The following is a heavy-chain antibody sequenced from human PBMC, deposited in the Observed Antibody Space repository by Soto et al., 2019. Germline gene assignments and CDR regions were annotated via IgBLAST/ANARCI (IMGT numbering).Heavy chain of an antibody. CDR2: INAGNGNT. J-gene: IGHJ6*02. D-gene: IGHD2-2*02. CDR3: ARGYCSSTSCYKNYYYGMDV. V-gene: IGHV1-3*01. Sequence: QVQLVQSGAEVKKPGASVKVSCKASGYTFTSYAMHWVRQAPGQRLEWMGWINAGNGNTKYSQKFQGRVTITRDTSASTAYMELSSLRSEDTAVYYCARGYCSSTSCYKNYYYGMDVWGQGTTVTVSS. CDR1: GYTFTSYA.